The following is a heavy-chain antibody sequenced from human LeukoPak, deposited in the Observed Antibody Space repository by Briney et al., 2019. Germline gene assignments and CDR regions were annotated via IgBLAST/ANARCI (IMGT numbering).Heavy chain of an antibody. D-gene: IGHD2-8*01. CDR3: TRGSHRGYCTTSDCYTVDF. Sequence: GASVKVSCKAARYTFTSYDINWVRQAPGQGLEWMGWMNPDSGNTGCAQKFQGRVTMTRNTSINTAYMELGGLTSDDTAIYFCTRGSHRGYCTTSDCYTVDFWGQGTLVCVSS. CDR2: MNPDSGNT. V-gene: IGHV1-8*01. J-gene: IGHJ4*02. CDR1: RYTFTSYD.